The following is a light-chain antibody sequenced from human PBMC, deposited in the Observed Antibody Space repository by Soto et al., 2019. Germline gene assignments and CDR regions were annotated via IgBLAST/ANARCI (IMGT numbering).Light chain of an antibody. J-gene: IGKJ4*02. CDR3: QQRSNWPLT. CDR2: DAS. V-gene: IGKV3-11*01. Sequence: EIVLTQSPATLSLSPGERATLSCRASQSVSSYLAWYQQKPGQAPRLLIYDASNRATGIPARFSGSGSGTDFTLTISCLAPEDVAVYYCQQRSNWPLTFCGGTKVEIK. CDR1: QSVSSY.